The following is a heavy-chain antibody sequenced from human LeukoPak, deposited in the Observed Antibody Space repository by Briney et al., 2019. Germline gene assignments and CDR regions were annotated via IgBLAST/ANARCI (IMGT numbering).Heavy chain of an antibody. CDR3: AREYDILTGYYKRPGYYFDY. CDR2: IIPIFGTA. V-gene: IGHV1-69*05. J-gene: IGHJ4*02. CDR1: GGTFSSYA. Sequence: EASVKVSCKASGGTFSSYAISWVRQAPGQGLEWMGGIIPIFGTANYAQKFQGRVTITTDESTSTAYMELSSLRSEDTAVYYCAREYDILTGYYKRPGYYFDYWGQGTLVTVSS. D-gene: IGHD3-9*01.